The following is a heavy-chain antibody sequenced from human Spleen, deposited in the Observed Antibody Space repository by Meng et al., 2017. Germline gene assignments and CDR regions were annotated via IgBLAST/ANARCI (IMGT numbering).Heavy chain of an antibody. CDR3: ARAKSSGWYSGYYYGMDG. CDR1: GFTFSSYW. Sequence: GESLKISCAASGFTFSSYWLHWVRQAPGKGLVWVSRINSDGSSTSYADSVKGRFTISRDNAKNTLYLQMNSLRAEDTAVYYCARAKSSGWYSGYYYGMDGWGQGTTVTVSS. J-gene: IGHJ6*02. CDR2: INSDGSST. V-gene: IGHV3-74*01. D-gene: IGHD6-19*01.